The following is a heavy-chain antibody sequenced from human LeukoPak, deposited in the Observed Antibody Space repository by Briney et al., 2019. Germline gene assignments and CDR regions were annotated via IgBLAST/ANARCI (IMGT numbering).Heavy chain of an antibody. CDR3: ARVKSTVVIWYYYYYMDV. CDR1: GGSFSGYY. Sequence: PSETLSLTCAVYGGSFSGYYWSWIRQPPGKGLEWIGEINHSGSTNYNPSLKSRVTISVDTSKNQFSLKLSSVTAADTAVYYCARVKSTVVIWYYYYYMDVWGKGTTVTVSS. CDR2: INHSGST. J-gene: IGHJ6*03. V-gene: IGHV4-34*01. D-gene: IGHD4-23*01.